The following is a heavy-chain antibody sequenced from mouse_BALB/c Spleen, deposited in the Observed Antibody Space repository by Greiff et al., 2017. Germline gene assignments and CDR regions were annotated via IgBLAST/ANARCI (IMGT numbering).Heavy chain of an antibody. Sequence: EVQLQESGPSLVKPSQTLSLTCSVTGDSITSGYWNWIRKFPGNKLEYMGYISYSGSTYYNPSLKSRISITRDTSKNQYYLQLNTVITEDTATYYYAGREGSYDRGYALDYWGQGTSVTVSS. CDR1: GDSITSGY. CDR3: AGREGSYDRGYALDY. CDR2: ISYSGST. V-gene: IGHV3-8*02. D-gene: IGHD1-1*02. J-gene: IGHJ4*01.